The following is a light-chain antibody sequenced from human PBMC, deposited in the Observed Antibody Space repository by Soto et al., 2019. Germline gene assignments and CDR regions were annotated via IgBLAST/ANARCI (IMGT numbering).Light chain of an antibody. V-gene: IGKV1-27*01. J-gene: IGKJ4*01. CDR2: SAS. Sequence: DIQMTQSPSSLSASVGDRVTITCRASQDISVYLAWYQQKPGKVPKLLIYSASTLQSGVPSRFSGSGSGTDFTLTISSLQPEDVAVYYCQQRSNCPLTFGGGTKVEIK. CDR3: QQRSNCPLT. CDR1: QDISVY.